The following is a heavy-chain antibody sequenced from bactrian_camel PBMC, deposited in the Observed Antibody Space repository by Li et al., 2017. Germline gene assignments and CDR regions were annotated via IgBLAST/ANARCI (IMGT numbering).Heavy chain of an antibody. CDR3: AADPGLACPTYSH. D-gene: IGHD4*01. CDR1: GYRHRPYC. J-gene: IGHJ4*01. CDR2: SIAGETRI. Sequence: VQLVESGGGSVQAGGSLRLSCAVSGYRHRPYCMAWFRQVPGKGREEVASIAGETRIYADSVSGRDTLTEDSAENTLYLQIDSLKPEDTGTYFCAADPGLACPTYSHWGQGTQVTVS. V-gene: IGHV3S1*01.